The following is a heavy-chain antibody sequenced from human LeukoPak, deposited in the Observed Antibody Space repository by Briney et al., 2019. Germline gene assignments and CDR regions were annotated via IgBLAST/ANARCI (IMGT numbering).Heavy chain of an antibody. V-gene: IGHV3-53*01. J-gene: IGHJ5*02. D-gene: IGHD4-11*01. CDR1: GFTVSSNY. CDR2: IYSGGST. Sequence: GGSLRLSCAASGFTVSSNYMSWVRQAPGKGLEWVSVIYSGGSTYYADSVKGRFTISRDNSKNTLYLQVNSLRAEDTAVYYCARVTRGNWFDPWGQGTLVTVPS. CDR3: ARVTRGNWFDP.